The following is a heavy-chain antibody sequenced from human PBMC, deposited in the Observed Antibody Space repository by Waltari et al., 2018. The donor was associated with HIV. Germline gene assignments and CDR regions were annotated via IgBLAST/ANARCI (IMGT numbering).Heavy chain of an antibody. V-gene: IGHV3-74*01. Sequence: EVQLVESGGGIVQPGGPLRLSCAASGFTFSSYWMHWVRQVPGKGREGSLGRSLEGSGGRSAESVKGRVTISRDNTNNALYLQMNGLRVEDTAVYYCARGSGYYFFDYWGQGTRVTVSS. D-gene: IGHD3-22*01. CDR2: RSLEGSGG. J-gene: IGHJ4*02. CDR3: ARGSGYYFFDY. CDR1: GFTFSSYW.